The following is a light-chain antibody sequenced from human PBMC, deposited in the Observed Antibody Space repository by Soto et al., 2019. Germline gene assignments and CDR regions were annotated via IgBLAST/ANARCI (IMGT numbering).Light chain of an antibody. CDR2: VAS. CDR1: QGISTY. CDR3: QQLYSDPYT. V-gene: IGKV1-9*01. J-gene: IGKJ2*01. Sequence: DIQLTQSPSFLSASVGDRVTITCRASQGISTYLAWYQQKSGKAPKLLIYVASTLQSGVPSRFSGSGSGTEFTVTISSLQPEDLAIYYCQQLYSDPYTFGQGTKLEI.